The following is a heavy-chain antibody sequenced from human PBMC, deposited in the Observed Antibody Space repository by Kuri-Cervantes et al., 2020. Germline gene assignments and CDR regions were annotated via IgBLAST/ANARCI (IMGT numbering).Heavy chain of an antibody. CDR2: INPSGGST. J-gene: IGHJ6*02. Sequence: GGSLRLSCQASGYTFTSYYMHWVRQAPGQGLEWMGIINPSGGSTSYAQKFQGRVTMTRDTSTSTVYMELSSLRSEDTAVYYCARDLTSEGDGYNSYYYYGMDVWGQGTTVTVSS. CDR3: ARDLTSEGDGYNSYYYYGMDV. D-gene: IGHD5-24*01. CDR1: GYTFTSYY. V-gene: IGHV1-46*01.